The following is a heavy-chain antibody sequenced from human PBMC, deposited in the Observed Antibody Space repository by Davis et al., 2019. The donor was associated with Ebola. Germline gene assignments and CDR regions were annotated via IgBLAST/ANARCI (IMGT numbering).Heavy chain of an antibody. CDR1: GGSISSYY. Sequence: MPSETLSLTCAVSGGSISSYYWSWIRQPPEKGLEWIGNIYSSGSTNYNPSLRGRVTISVDTSKKHFSLKLGSVTAADTAVYYCARGSQWLGPDYWGQGTLVTVSS. D-gene: IGHD6-19*01. CDR3: ARGSQWLGPDY. J-gene: IGHJ4*02. CDR2: IYSSGST. V-gene: IGHV4-59*01.